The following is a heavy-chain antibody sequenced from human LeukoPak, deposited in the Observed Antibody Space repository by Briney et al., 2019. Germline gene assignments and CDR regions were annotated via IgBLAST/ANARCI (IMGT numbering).Heavy chain of an antibody. V-gene: IGHV3-23*01. CDR2: ISGTGSST. J-gene: IGHJ4*02. D-gene: IGHD6-19*01. CDR1: GFTFSSYG. CDR3: SNGRTSSGTLQHDY. Sequence: GGSLRLSCAASGFTFSSYGMSWVRQAAGKGLEWVSAISGTGSSTYYADSVEGRFTISRDNSKNTLHLQMNSLRAEDTALYYCSNGRTSSGTLQHDYWGQGTLVTVSS.